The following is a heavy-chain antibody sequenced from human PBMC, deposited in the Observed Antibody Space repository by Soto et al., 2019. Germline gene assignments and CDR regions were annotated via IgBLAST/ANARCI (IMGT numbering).Heavy chain of an antibody. CDR1: GFKFDDYV. D-gene: IGHD6-19*01. CDR3: VKDALTAVAFYFDY. CDR2: LSKDSLSI. J-gene: IGHJ4*01. V-gene: IGHV3-9*01. Sequence: HPGGSLRLSCVASGFKFDDYVMHWVRHTPGKGLEWIAGLSKDSLSISYGASMKGRFTISRDNAKNSLYLQLNSPRPEDTALYYCVKDALTAVAFYFDYWGRGALVTVSS.